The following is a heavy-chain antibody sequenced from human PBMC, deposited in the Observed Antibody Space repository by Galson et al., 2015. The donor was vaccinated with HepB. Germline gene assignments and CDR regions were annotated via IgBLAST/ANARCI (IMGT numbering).Heavy chain of an antibody. D-gene: IGHD2-21*02. CDR2: ISYDGSNK. V-gene: IGHV3-30*04. CDR3: ARGCGGDCYNAFDI. Sequence: SLRLSCAASGFTFSSYAMHWVRQAPGKGLEWVAVISYDGSNKYYADSVKGRFTISRDNSKNTLYLQMNSLRAEDTAVYYCARGCGGDCYNAFDIWGQGTMVTVSS. J-gene: IGHJ3*02. CDR1: GFTFSSYA.